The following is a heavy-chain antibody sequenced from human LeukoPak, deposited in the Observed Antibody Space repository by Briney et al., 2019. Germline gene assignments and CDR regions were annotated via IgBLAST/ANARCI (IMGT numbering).Heavy chain of an antibody. CDR1: GFTFDDYA. D-gene: IGHD3-16*01. CDR2: ISWNSGSI. V-gene: IGHV3-9*01. Sequence: GRSLRLSCAASGFTFDDYAMHWVRQAPGKGLEWVSGISWNSGSIGYADSVKGRFTTSRDNAKNSLYLQMNSLRAEDTALYYCAKAFMITFGGPDAFDIWGQGTMVTVSS. CDR3: AKAFMITFGGPDAFDI. J-gene: IGHJ3*02.